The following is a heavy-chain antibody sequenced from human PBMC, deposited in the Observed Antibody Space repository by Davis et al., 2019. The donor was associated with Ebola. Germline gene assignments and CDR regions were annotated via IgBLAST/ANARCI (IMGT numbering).Heavy chain of an antibody. J-gene: IGHJ4*02. CDR3: ASMIVDYFDY. CDR2: IYYSGST. D-gene: IGHD3-22*01. CDR1: GGSISSSSYY. Sequence: SETLSLTCPVSGGSISSSSYYWGWLRQPPGKGLEWIGSIYYSGSTYYNPSLKSRVTISVDTSKNQFSLKLSSVTAADTAVYYCASMIVDYFDYWGQGTLVTVSS. V-gene: IGHV4-39*01.